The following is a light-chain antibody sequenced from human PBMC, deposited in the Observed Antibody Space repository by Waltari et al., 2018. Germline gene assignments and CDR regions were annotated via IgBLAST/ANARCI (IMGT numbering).Light chain of an antibody. Sequence: EIHMTQSPSSASASVGDRVSMSCRASQDISTSLAWYQQKSGKAPSLLIYHSSTLQSGVPSRFSGAGTGTDFTLTINNLHPEDFATYFCQQGDTSPPTFGPGTKVELK. CDR3: QQGDTSPPT. CDR2: HSS. J-gene: IGKJ1*01. CDR1: QDISTS. V-gene: IGKV1-12*01.